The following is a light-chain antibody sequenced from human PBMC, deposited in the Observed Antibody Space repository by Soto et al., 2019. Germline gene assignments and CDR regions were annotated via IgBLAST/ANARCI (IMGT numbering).Light chain of an antibody. V-gene: IGLV1-40*01. Sequence: QSALTQPPSVSGAPGQRVTISCTGSSSNIGAGYDVHWYQQLPGTAPKLLIYGNINRPSGVPDRFSGSKSGTSASLAITGLQAEDEADYYCQSYDSGLGVVFGGGTKVTVL. CDR1: SSNIGAGYD. J-gene: IGLJ2*01. CDR3: QSYDSGLGVV. CDR2: GNI.